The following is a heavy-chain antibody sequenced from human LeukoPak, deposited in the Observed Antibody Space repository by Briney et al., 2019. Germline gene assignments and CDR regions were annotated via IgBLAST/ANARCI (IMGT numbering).Heavy chain of an antibody. CDR2: ISGSGGST. J-gene: IGHJ4*02. CDR1: GFTVSSNY. V-gene: IGHV3-23*01. CDR3: AKALRAYCGGDCIRDY. D-gene: IGHD2-21*02. Sequence: PGGSLRLSCAASGFTVSSNYMSWVRQAPGKGLEWVSVISGSGGSTYYADSVKGRFTTSRNNSKNTLYLQMNSLRAEDTAVYYCAKALRAYCGGDCIRDYWGQGTLVTVSS.